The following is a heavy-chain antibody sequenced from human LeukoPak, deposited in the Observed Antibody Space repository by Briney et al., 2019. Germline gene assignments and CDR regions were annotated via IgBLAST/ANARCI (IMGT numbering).Heavy chain of an antibody. V-gene: IGHV3-30*04. CDR1: GFTFSSYA. CDR3: ARDLYYDILTGPDY. CDR2: ISYDGSNK. Sequence: GGSRRLSCAASGFTFSSYAMHWVRQAPGKGLKWVAVISYDGSNKYYADSVRGRFTISRDNSKNTLYLQMNSLRAEDTAVYYCARDLYYDILTGPDYWGQGTLVTVSS. J-gene: IGHJ4*02. D-gene: IGHD3-9*01.